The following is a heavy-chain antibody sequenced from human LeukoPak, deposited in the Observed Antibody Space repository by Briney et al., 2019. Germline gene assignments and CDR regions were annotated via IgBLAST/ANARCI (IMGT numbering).Heavy chain of an antibody. D-gene: IGHD2-21*02. CDR3: ASSSRYCGGDCYSWYYGMDV. CDR2: IYHSGST. Sequence: SGTLSLTCAVSGGSISSSNWWSWVRQPPGAGLEWIGEIYHSGSTNYNPSLKSRVTISVDKSKNQFSLKLSSVTAADTAVYYCASSSRYCGGDCYSWYYGMDVWGKGTTVTVSS. J-gene: IGHJ6*04. CDR1: GGSISSSNW. V-gene: IGHV4-4*02.